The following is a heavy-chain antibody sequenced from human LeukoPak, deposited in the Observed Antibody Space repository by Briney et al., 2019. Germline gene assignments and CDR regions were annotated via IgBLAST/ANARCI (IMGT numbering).Heavy chain of an antibody. CDR2: INQNGGEK. V-gene: IGHV3-7*01. Sequence: GGSLRLSSASSGFTSSSHWARWVRQAPGKRLQWVANINQNGGEKHYVDSVRDRFTLSRDNTKNSLYLQMNSLSVEDSAVYYCASNWDYVRGYGMDVWGQGTTVTVSS. D-gene: IGHD1-7*01. CDR3: ASNWDYVRGYGMDV. J-gene: IGHJ6*02. CDR1: GFTSSSHW.